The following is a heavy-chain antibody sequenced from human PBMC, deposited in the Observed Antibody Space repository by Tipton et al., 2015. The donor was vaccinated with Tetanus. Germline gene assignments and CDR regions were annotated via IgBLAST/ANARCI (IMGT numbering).Heavy chain of an antibody. CDR2: VSSSGNS. CDR1: GGSVSSYY. CDR3: ARGWSECSSWSCSPFDS. D-gene: IGHD2-2*01. Sequence: TLSLTCAVSGGSVSSYYWTWFRQPSGKRLEWIGFVSSSGNSNYSPSLTGRVSMSLDTSKQQFSLSLTSATAADTAVYYCARGWSECSSWSCSPFDSWGQGTLVTVSS. J-gene: IGHJ4*02. V-gene: IGHV4-4*07.